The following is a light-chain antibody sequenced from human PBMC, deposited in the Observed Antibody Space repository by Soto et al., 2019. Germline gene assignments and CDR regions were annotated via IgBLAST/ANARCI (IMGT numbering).Light chain of an antibody. CDR2: IDD. Sequence: QSVLTQPPSASGAPGQRVTISCSGSISNIGANTVNWYQHLPGTAPNLLIYIDDQRPSGVPDRFSGSKSGTSASLAISGLQSEDEADYYCAAWDDSLHGYVFGTGTKVTVL. CDR1: ISNIGANT. CDR3: AAWDDSLHGYV. J-gene: IGLJ1*01. V-gene: IGLV1-44*01.